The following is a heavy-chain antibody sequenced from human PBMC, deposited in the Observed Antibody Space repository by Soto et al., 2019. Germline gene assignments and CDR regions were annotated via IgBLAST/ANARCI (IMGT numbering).Heavy chain of an antibody. CDR1: GFTFSSYA. CDR2: ISYDGSNK. J-gene: IGHJ3*02. V-gene: IGHV3-30-3*01. D-gene: IGHD2-15*01. CDR3: ARDTKGYCGGGSCYSYAFDI. Sequence: QVQLVESGGGVVQPGRSLRLSCAASGFTFSSYAMHWVRQAPGKGLEWVAVISYDGSNKYYADSVKGRFTISRDNSKNTLYLQMNSLRAEDTAVYYCARDTKGYCGGGSCYSYAFDIWGQGTMVTVSS.